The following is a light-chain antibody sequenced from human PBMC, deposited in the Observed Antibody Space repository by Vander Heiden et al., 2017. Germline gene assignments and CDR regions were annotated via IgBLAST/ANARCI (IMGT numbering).Light chain of an antibody. CDR3: QQSYSYPWT. CDR2: VAS. CDR1: QTIRNY. J-gene: IGKJ1*01. V-gene: IGKV1-39*01. Sequence: IITCRASQTIRNYLTWYQQKPGKAPKLLIYVASSLQSGVPSRFSGSGSGTDFTLTISSLQPEDVATYYCQQSYSYPWTFGQGTKVEIK.